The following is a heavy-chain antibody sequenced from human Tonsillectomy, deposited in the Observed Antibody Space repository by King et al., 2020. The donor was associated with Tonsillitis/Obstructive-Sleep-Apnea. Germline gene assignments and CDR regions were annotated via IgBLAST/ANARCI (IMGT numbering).Heavy chain of an antibody. CDR1: GFTFSSYA. V-gene: IGHV3-23*04. J-gene: IGHJ4*02. CDR2: ISGRGASA. Sequence: VQLVESGGGLVQPGGSLRLSCAASGFTFSSYAMSWVRQAPGKGPEWVSTISGRGASAYYADSVKGRFTMSRDNSKNKLSLQMNSLTAEDTAVYYCAKDLRICSSTSCYEDYWGQGTLVTVSS. D-gene: IGHD2-2*01. CDR3: AKDLRICSSTSCYEDY.